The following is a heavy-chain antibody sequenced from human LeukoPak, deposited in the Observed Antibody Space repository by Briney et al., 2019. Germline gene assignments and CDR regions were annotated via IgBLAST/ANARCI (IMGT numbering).Heavy chain of an antibody. CDR3: ARESFTMVRGVIIDYYYYYYMDV. CDR1: GGSISSYY. V-gene: IGHV4-4*07. CDR2: IYTSGST. D-gene: IGHD3-10*01. J-gene: IGHJ6*03. Sequence: SETLSLTCTVSGGSISSYYWSWIRQPAGKGLEWIGRIYTSGSTNYNPSLKSRVTMSVDTSKNQFSLKLSSVTAADTAVYYCARESFTMVRGVIIDYYYYYYMDVWGKGTTVTVSS.